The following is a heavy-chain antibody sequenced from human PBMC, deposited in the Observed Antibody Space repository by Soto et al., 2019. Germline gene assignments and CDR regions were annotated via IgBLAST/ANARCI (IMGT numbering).Heavy chain of an antibody. CDR3: ARDSFLLELHHYYYGMDV. CDR1: GYTFTSYG. Sequence: PGASVKVSCKASGYTFTSYGISWVRQAPGQGLEWMGWISAYNGNTNYAQKLQGRVTMTTDTSTSTAYMELRSLRSDDTAVYYCARDSFLLELHHYYYGMDVWGQGTTVTVSS. J-gene: IGHJ6*02. V-gene: IGHV1-18*04. CDR2: ISAYNGNT. D-gene: IGHD1-7*01.